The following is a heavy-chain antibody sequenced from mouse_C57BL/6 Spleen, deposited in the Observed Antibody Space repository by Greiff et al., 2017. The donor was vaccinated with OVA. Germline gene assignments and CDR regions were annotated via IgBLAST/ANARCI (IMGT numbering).Heavy chain of an antibody. CDR2: IDPETGGT. CDR1: GYTFTDYE. D-gene: IGHD1-1*01. J-gene: IGHJ1*03. Sequence: VKLQESGAELVRPGASVTLSCKASGYTFTDYEMHWVKQTPVHGLEWIGAIDPETGGTAYNQKFKGKAILTADKSSSTAYMELRSLTSEDSAVYYCTLYYYGSSYWHFDVWGTGTTVTVSS. V-gene: IGHV1-15*01. CDR3: TLYYYGSSYWHFDV.